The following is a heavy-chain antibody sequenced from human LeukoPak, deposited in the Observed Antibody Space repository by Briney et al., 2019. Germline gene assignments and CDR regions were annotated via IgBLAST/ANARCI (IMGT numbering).Heavy chain of an antibody. CDR3: AKDHSSSLWGEFDY. D-gene: IGHD6-13*01. CDR2: ISYDGSNK. J-gene: IGHJ4*02. Sequence: PGGSLRLSCAASGFTFSSYGMHWVRQAPGKGLEWVAVISYDGSNKYYADSVKGRFTISRDNSKNTLYLQMNSLRAEDTAVYYCAKDHSSSLWGEFDYWGQGTLVTVSS. V-gene: IGHV3-30*18. CDR1: GFTFSSYG.